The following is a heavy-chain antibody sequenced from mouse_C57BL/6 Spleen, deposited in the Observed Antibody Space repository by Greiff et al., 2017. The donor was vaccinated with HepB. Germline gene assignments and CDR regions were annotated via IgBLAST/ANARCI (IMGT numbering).Heavy chain of an antibody. V-gene: IGHV1-53*01. Sequence: VQLQQPGTELVKPGASVKLSCKASGYTFTSYWMHWVKQRPGQGLEWIGNINPSNGGTNYNEKFKSKATLTVDKSSSTAYMQLSSLTSEDSAVYYCARWGGSSPVWFAYWGQGTLVTVAA. D-gene: IGHD1-1*01. CDR2: INPSNGGT. CDR1: GYTFTSYW. J-gene: IGHJ3*01. CDR3: ARWGGSSPVWFAY.